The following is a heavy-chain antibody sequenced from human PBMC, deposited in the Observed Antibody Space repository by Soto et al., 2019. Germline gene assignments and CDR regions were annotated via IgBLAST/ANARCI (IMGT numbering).Heavy chain of an antibody. CDR3: ARKPHSAGEFDY. CDR1: GDSVSTNSAT. CDR2: TYYRSKWCN. D-gene: IGHD3-10*01. Sequence: LSQTLSLTCDISGDSVSTNSATWNWIRQSPSRGLEWLGRTYYRSKWCNDYAVSVKSRITINPDTSKNQFSLQLNSVTPEDTAVYYCARKPHSAGEFDYWGQGTLVTVSS. J-gene: IGHJ4*02. V-gene: IGHV6-1*01.